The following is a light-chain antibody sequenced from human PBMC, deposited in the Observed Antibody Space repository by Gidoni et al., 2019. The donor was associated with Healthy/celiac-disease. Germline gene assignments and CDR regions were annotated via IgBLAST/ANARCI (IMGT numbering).Light chain of an antibody. Sequence: QSAPTQPASVSGSPAQSITISCTGTSSDVGGYNYVSWYQQHPGKAPKLMIYEVSNRPSGVSNRFSGSKSGNTASLTISGLQAEDEADYYCNSYTSSSAPYVFGTGTKVTVL. J-gene: IGLJ1*01. CDR3: NSYTSSSAPYV. CDR2: EVS. V-gene: IGLV2-14*01. CDR1: SSDVGGYNY.